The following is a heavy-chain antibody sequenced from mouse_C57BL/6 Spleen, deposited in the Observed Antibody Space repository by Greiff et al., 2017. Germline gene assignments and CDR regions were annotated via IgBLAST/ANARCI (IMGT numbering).Heavy chain of an antibody. CDR3: ARHEDRGTYLYYAMDY. CDR1: GYTFTEYT. CDR2: FYPGSGSI. Sequence: LVESGAELVKPGASVKLSCKASGYTFTEYTIHWVKQRSGQGLEWIGWFYPGSGSIKYNEKFKDKATLTADKSSSTVYMGLSRLTSEDSAVYFCARHEDRGTYLYYAMDYWGQGTSVTVSS. V-gene: IGHV1-62-2*01. J-gene: IGHJ4*01. D-gene: IGHD5-1*01.